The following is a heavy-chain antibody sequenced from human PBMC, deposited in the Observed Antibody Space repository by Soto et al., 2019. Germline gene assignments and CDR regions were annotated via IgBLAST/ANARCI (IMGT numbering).Heavy chain of an antibody. CDR3: ARSGLGRAFDI. Sequence: QVQLQQWGAGLLKPSETLSLTCAVYGGSFSGYYWSWIRQPPGKGLEWTGEINHSGSTNYNPSLKSRVTISVDTSKNQFSLKLSSVTAADTAVYYCARSGLGRAFDIWGQGTMVTVSS. CDR1: GGSFSGYY. V-gene: IGHV4-34*01. D-gene: IGHD3-10*01. J-gene: IGHJ3*02. CDR2: INHSGST.